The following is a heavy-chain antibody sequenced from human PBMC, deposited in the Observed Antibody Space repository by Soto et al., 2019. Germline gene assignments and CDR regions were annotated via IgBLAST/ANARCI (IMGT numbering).Heavy chain of an antibody. CDR2: IFSSDSSA. V-gene: IGHV5-51*01. CDR1: GFTFSSYS. J-gene: IGHJ4*02. D-gene: IGHD2-2*01. Sequence: GESLKISCKASGFTFSSYSLGWVRHMPGKGLQWMGNIFSSDSSAKYSPSFVGQVTISVNRSINTAYLQWSSLKASDTAIYYCGTWRGSSWFDYWGPGTLVTVSS. CDR3: GTWRGSSWFDY.